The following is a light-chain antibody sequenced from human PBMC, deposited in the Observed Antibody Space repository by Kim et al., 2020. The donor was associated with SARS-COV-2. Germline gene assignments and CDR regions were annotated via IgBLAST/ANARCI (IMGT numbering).Light chain of an antibody. CDR3: NSRDSSGNHLV. CDR2: GKK. J-gene: IGLJ1*01. CDR1: SLRYYY. V-gene: IGLV3-19*01. Sequence: ALVQTVRITCQGDSLRYYYASWYQQKPGQAPVLVIYGKKNRPSGIPDRFSGSTSGNTASLTITGAQAEDEADYHCNSRDSSGNHLVFGPGTTVTVL.